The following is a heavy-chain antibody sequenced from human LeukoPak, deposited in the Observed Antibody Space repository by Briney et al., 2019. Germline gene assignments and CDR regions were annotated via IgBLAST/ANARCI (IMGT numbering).Heavy chain of an antibody. Sequence: GGSLRLSCTASGFDFGGLWMSWVRQAPGKGLEWVGRIISKTDGGTTSYAAPVKGRFTISRDDSRHTLYLQMNSLKTEDTAVYYCTRLYSSGYFDYWGQGTLVTVSS. J-gene: IGHJ4*02. CDR2: IISKTDGGTT. CDR3: TRLYSSGYFDY. CDR1: GFDFGGLW. D-gene: IGHD6-19*01. V-gene: IGHV3-15*01.